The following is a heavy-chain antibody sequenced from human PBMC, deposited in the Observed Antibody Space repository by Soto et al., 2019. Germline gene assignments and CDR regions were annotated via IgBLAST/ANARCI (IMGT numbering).Heavy chain of an antibody. Sequence: QVQLVESGGGVVQPGRSLRLSCAASGFTFSNYVMHWVRQAPGKGLEWVAVISYDGSNKQYADSVKGRFTISRDNSKNTLYLQTNSVRAEDTAVYYCARETLDSGDRNWFDAWGQGTLVTVSS. CDR3: ARETLDSGDRNWFDA. CDR2: ISYDGSNK. D-gene: IGHD4-17*01. V-gene: IGHV3-30-3*01. CDR1: GFTFSNYV. J-gene: IGHJ5*02.